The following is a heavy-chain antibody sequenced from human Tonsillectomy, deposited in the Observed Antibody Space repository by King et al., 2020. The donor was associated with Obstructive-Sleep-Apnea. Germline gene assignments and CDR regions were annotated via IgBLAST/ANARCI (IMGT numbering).Heavy chain of an antibody. Sequence: LVQPGGSLRLSCAASGFTLSSFAMMWCRQARGQGLAWCSVMSGRAGSTYYDESVKCRCTISRANINNTLYLPMNSLRAEDTAVYYLCQGRGSWYHHHCFDSGGQGTPVTVSS. CDR1: GFTLSSFA. J-gene: IGHJ5*01. CDR3: CQGRGSWYHHHCFDS. D-gene: IGHD6-13*01. CDR2: MSGRAGST. V-gene: IGHV3-23*01.